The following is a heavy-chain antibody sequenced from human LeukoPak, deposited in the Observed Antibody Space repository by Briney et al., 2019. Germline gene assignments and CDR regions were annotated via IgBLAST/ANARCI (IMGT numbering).Heavy chain of an antibody. J-gene: IGHJ4*02. D-gene: IGHD6-13*01. V-gene: IGHV4-4*02. CDR1: GGSISSSNW. CDR2: IYHSGST. Sequence: PSETLSLTCAVSGGSISSSNWWSWVRQPPGKGLEWIGEIYHSGSTNYNPSLKSRVTISVDKSKSQFSLKLSSVTAADTAVYYCARAIWQQLAHFDYWGQGTLVTVSS. CDR3: ARAIWQQLAHFDY.